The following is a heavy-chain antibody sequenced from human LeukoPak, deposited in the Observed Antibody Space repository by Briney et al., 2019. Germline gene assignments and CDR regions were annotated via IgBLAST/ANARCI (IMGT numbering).Heavy chain of an antibody. J-gene: IGHJ4*02. CDR2: INSDGSSS. Sequence: GGSLRLSCAASGFTFSSYWMHWVRQAPGKGLVWVSRINSDGSSSSYADSVKGRFTISRDNAKNTLYLQMNSLRAEDTAVYYCARDRGWGEPLGYWGQGTLVTVSS. CDR3: ARDRGWGEPLGY. CDR1: GFTFSSYW. V-gene: IGHV3-74*01. D-gene: IGHD1-26*01.